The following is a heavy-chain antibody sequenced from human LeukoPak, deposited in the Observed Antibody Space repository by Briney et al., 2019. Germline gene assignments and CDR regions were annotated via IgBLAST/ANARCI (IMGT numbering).Heavy chain of an antibody. J-gene: IGHJ5*02. CDR3: AREVLAATSWFDP. Sequence: PSETLSLTCTVSGGSISSYYWSWIRQPPGKGLEWIGYIYYSGSTNYNPSLKSRVTISVDTSKNQFSLKLSSVTAADTAVYYCAREVLAATSWFDPWGQGTLVTVSP. V-gene: IGHV4-59*01. D-gene: IGHD2-15*01. CDR2: IYYSGST. CDR1: GGSISSYY.